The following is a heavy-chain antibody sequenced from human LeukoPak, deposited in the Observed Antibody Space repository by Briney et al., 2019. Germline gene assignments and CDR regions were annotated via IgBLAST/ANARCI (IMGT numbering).Heavy chain of an antibody. CDR2: INPNSGGT. J-gene: IGHJ4*02. V-gene: IGHV1-2*02. CDR3: ARADHYSHYFDY. Sequence: ASVKVSCKASGYTFTGYYMHWARQAPGQGLEWMGWINPNSGGTNYAQKFQGRVTMTRDTSISTAYMELSRLRSDDTAVYYCARADHYSHYFDYWGQGTLVTVSS. CDR1: GYTFTGYY. D-gene: IGHD4-11*01.